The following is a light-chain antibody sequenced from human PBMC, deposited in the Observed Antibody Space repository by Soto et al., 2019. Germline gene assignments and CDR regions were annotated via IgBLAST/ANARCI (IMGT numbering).Light chain of an antibody. J-gene: IGKJ4*01. CDR1: QSVSSY. V-gene: IGKV3-11*01. Sequence: EIVLTQSPATLYLSPGERATLSCRASQSVSSYLAWYQQKPGQAPRLLIYDASNRATGIPARFSGSGSGTDFTLTISSLEPEDFAVYYCQQRSNWLPLTFCGGIKVDIK. CDR3: QQRSNWLPLT. CDR2: DAS.